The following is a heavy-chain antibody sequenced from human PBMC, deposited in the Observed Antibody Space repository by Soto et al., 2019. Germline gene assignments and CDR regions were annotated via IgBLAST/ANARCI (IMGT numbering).Heavy chain of an antibody. CDR2: INSSGTTI. CDR3: ARDSKDY. J-gene: IGHJ4*02. Sequence: EVQLVESGGGLVQPGGSLRLSCAASGFTFSSYSMNWVRQAPGKGLEWVSYINSSGTTIYYADTVKGRFTISRDNAKTSLYLQMNSLRAEDTAVSYCARDSKDYWGQGTLVTVSS. V-gene: IGHV3-48*01. CDR1: GFTFSSYS.